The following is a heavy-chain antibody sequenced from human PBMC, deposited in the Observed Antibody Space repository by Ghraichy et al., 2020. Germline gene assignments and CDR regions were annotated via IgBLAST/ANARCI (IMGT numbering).Heavy chain of an antibody. Sequence: GGSLRLSCTASGFTFGDYAMSWFRQAPGKGLEWVGFIRSKAYGGTTEYAASVKGRFTISRDDSKSIAYLQMNSLKTEDTAVYYCTRAISSGIIDYWGQGTLVTVSS. V-gene: IGHV3-49*03. D-gene: IGHD3-10*01. J-gene: IGHJ4*02. CDR3: TRAISSGIIDY. CDR2: IRSKAYGGTT. CDR1: GFTFGDYA.